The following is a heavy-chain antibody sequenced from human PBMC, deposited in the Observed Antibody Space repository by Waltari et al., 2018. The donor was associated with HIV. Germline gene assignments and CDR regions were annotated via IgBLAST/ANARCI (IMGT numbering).Heavy chain of an antibody. CDR1: GFTFRSYA. V-gene: IGHV3-23*01. D-gene: IGHD2-21*01. Sequence: EVQLLESGGGLVQPGGSLRLSCAASGFTFRSYAMSWVRQAPGKGLECVSAIRGRGGSTYYADSVKGRFTNSRDNSKNTLYLQMNSLRAEDTAVYYCAKGCGSGYYYYGMDVWGQGTTVTVSS. CDR2: IRGRGGST. CDR3: AKGCGSGYYYYGMDV. J-gene: IGHJ6*02.